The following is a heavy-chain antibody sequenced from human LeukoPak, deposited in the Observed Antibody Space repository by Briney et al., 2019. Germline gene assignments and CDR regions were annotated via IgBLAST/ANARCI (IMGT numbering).Heavy chain of an antibody. CDR1: GYTFTGYY. CDR3: ARAYSGDEAFDY. Sequence: ASVKVSCKASGYTFTGYYIHWARQAPGQGLEWMGWINPNSGGRNYAQKFQGRVTMTRDTSTTYMELSRLTSDDTAVYYCARAYSGDEAFDYWGQGTLVTVSS. D-gene: IGHD5-12*01. J-gene: IGHJ4*02. CDR2: INPNSGGR. V-gene: IGHV1-2*02.